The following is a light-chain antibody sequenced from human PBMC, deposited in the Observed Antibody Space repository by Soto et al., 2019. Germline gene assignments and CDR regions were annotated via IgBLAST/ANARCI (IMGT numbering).Light chain of an antibody. CDR1: QSVSSN. CDR2: AAS. J-gene: IGKJ2*01. CDR3: QHYNHWPYT. Sequence: EIVMTQSPATLSVSPGERATLSCRASQSVSSNLAWYQQKPGQAPRLLIYAASTRATGIPARFSGTGSGTEFALTISSLQSEDFALYYCQHYNHWPYTFGQGTKLDFK. V-gene: IGKV3-15*01.